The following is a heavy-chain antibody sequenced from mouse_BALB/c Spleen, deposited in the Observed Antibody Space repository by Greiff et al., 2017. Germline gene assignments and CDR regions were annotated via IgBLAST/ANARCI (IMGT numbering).Heavy chain of an antibody. D-gene: IGHD4-1*01. J-gene: IGHJ2*01. V-gene: IGHV6-6*02. CDR3: TRNWDDFDY. CDR1: GFTFSNYW. Sequence: EVKLVESGGGLVQPGGSMKLSCVASGFTFSNYWMNWVRQSPEKGLEWVAEIRLKSNNYATHYAESVKGRFTISRDDSKSSVYLQMNNLRAEDTGIYYCTRNWDDFDYWGQGTTLTVSS. CDR2: IRLKSNNYAT.